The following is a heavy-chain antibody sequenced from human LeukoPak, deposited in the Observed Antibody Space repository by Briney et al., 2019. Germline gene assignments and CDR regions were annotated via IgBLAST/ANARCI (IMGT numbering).Heavy chain of an antibody. V-gene: IGHV3-20*04. D-gene: IGHD3-3*01. Sequence: GGSLRLSCAASGFTFDDYGMSWVRQAPGKGLEWVSGINWNGGSTGYADSVRGRFTISRDNAKNSLYLQMNSLRAEDTALYYCARGAYYDFWSGYWYYYCYMDVWGKGTTVTVSS. CDR1: GFTFDDYG. CDR2: INWNGGST. J-gene: IGHJ6*03. CDR3: ARGAYYDFWSGYWYYYCYMDV.